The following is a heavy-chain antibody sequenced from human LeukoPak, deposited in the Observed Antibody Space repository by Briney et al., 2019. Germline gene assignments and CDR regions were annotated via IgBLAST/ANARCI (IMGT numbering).Heavy chain of an antibody. J-gene: IGHJ4*02. V-gene: IGHV3-23*01. CDR1: GFTFSSYA. CDR2: ISGSGGST. D-gene: IGHD1-1*01. Sequence: GSLRLSCAASGFTFSSYAMSWVRQAPGEGLEWVSAISGSGGSTYYADSVKGRFTISRDNSKNTLYLQMNSLRAEDTAVYYCAKDGLTTGTKPPYYWGQGTLVTVSS. CDR3: AKDGLTTGTKPPYY.